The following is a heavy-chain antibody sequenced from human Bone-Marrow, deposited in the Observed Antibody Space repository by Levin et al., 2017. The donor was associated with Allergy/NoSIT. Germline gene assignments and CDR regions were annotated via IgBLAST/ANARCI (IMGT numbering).Heavy chain of an antibody. D-gene: IGHD2-15*01. CDR3: ARTLGYCSGDSCYFCSGC. Sequence: SETLSLTCAVSGYSISSDYYWGWIRQPPGEGLEWIGNIYHSGSTYYNPSLKSRVTISVDTSKTQFSLKVTSVTAADTAVYYCARTLGYCSGDSCYFCSGCWGRGTLVTVSS. CDR2: IYHSGST. CDR1: GYSISSDYY. V-gene: IGHV4-38-2*01. J-gene: IGHJ4*02.